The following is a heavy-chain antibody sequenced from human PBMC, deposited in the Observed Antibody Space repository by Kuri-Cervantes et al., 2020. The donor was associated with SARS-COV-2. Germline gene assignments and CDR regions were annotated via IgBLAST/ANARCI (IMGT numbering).Heavy chain of an antibody. Sequence: GSLRLSCTVSGGSISSSGYYWGWIRQPPGKGLEWIGSIYYGGSTYYNPSLKSRVTISVDTSKNQFSLKLSSVTAADTTVYYCAIINWNRFDYWGQGTLVTVSS. CDR3: AIINWNRFDY. J-gene: IGHJ4*02. D-gene: IGHD1-1*01. CDR2: IYYGGST. CDR1: GGSISSSGYY. V-gene: IGHV4-39*01.